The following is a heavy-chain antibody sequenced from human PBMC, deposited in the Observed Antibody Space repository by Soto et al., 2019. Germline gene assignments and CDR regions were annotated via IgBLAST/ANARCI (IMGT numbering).Heavy chain of an antibody. CDR2: INHSGST. Sequence: SETLSLTCAVYGGSFSGYYWSWIRQPPGKGLEWIGEINHSGSTNYNPSLKSRVTISVDTSKNQFSLKLSSVTAADTAVYYCARVPVYSICWYGPQHYFFAYGGRGTLVTVSA. V-gene: IGHV4-34*01. CDR3: ARVPVYSICWYGPQHYFFAY. J-gene: IGHJ4*02. D-gene: IGHD6-13*01. CDR1: GGSFSGYY.